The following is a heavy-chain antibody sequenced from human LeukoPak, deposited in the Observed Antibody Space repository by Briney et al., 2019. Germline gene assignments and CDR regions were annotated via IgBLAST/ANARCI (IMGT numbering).Heavy chain of an antibody. V-gene: IGHV3-30*17. CDR2: ISYHGDIT. CDR1: GFTFSSYA. D-gene: IGHD3-10*01. J-gene: IGHJ4*02. CDR3: ARDSTYYYDSGSSGPHYFDF. Sequence: SGRSLRLSCAASGFTFSSYAMHWVRQAPGKGLEWVALISYHGDITYYADSVKGRFTLYRDNSKTTLFLQLNSLRAEDTAVYYCARDSTYYYDSGSSGPHYFDFWGQGTLVTVSS.